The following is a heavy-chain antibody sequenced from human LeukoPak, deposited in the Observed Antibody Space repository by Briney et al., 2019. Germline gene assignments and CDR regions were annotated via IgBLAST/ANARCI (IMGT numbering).Heavy chain of an antibody. V-gene: IGHV3-11*01. CDR3: AAKPYYDSSGIDY. J-gene: IGHJ4*02. D-gene: IGHD3-22*01. CDR2: ISSSGSTI. Sequence: GGSLRLSCAASGFTFRDYYMSWIRQAPGKGLEWVSYISSSGSTIYYADSVKGRFTIPRDNAKNSLYLQMNSLRAEDTAVYYCAAKPYYDSSGIDYWGQGTLVTVSS. CDR1: GFTFRDYY.